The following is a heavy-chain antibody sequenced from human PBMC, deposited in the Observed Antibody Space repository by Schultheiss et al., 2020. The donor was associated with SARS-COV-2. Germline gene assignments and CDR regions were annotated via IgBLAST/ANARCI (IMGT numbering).Heavy chain of an antibody. CDR1: GFTFSDYY. CDR2: ISSSSSYI. CDR3: AREGVAATSDAFDI. D-gene: IGHD2-15*01. Sequence: GGSLRLSCAASGFTFSDYYMSWIRQAPGKGLEWVSYISSSSSYIYYADSVKGRFTISRDNAKNSLYLQMNSLRAEDTAVYYCAREGVAATSDAFDIWGQGTMVTVSS. V-gene: IGHV3-11*06. J-gene: IGHJ3*02.